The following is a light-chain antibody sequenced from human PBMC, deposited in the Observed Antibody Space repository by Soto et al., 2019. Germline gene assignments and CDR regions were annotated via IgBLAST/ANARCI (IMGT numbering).Light chain of an antibody. V-gene: IGKV3-15*01. CDR2: SAS. J-gene: IGKJ1*01. Sequence: DIVMTQSPATLSVSPGERATLSCRASQNISTNLAWYQQKPGXAPRLLLLSASSRLSDIPARFSGSGSGTEFTLTISSLQSEDFAVYYCQQYNKWPRTFGQGSKVDIK. CDR3: QQYNKWPRT. CDR1: QNISTN.